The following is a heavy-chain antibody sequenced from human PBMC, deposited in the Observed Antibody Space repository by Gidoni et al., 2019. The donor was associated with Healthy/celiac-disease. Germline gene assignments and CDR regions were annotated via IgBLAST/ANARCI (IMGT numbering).Heavy chain of an antibody. Sequence: QVQLVESGGGVVQPGRSLRLSCAASGFTFRSYAMHWVRQAPGKGLEWVAVISYDGSNKYYADSVKGRFTISRDNSKNTLYLQMNSLRAEDTAVYYCARDITVMVYAMGAYWGQGTLVTVSS. CDR3: ARDITVMVYAMGAY. J-gene: IGHJ4*02. CDR2: ISYDGSNK. CDR1: GFTFRSYA. D-gene: IGHD2-8*01. V-gene: IGHV3-30-3*01.